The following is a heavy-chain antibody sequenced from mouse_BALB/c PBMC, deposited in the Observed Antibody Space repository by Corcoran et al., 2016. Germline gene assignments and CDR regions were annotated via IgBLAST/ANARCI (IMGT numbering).Heavy chain of an antibody. CDR3: ARDRYGNYGFAY. CDR2: ISYDGSN. Sequence: DVQLQESGPGLVKPSQSLSLTCSVTGYSITSGYYWNWIRQFPGNKLEWMGYISYDGSNNYNPSLKNRISITRDTSKNQFFLKLNSVTTEDTATYYCARDRYGNYGFAYWGQGTLVTVSA. J-gene: IGHJ3*01. V-gene: IGHV3-6*02. CDR1: GYSITSGYY. D-gene: IGHD2-1*01.